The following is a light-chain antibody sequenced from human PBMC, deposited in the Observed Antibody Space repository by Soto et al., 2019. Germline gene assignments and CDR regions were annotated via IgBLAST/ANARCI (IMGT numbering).Light chain of an antibody. J-gene: IGLJ3*02. V-gene: IGLV1-44*01. CDR2: SSH. Sequence: QPVLTQPPSASGTPGQRVTISCSGSASNIGSHSVNWYQHLPGTAPKLLIYSSHQRPSGVPDRFSASKSDTSASLAISGLQSEDEADYFCAALDDSLDGPVFGEGTKLTVL. CDR3: AALDDSLDGPV. CDR1: ASNIGSHS.